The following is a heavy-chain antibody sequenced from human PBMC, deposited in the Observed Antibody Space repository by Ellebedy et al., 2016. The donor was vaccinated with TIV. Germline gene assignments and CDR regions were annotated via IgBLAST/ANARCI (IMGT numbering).Heavy chain of an antibody. J-gene: IGHJ4*02. CDR3: TRGCSSTDCLITLWGD. CDR2: ISSDGRRT. Sequence: GESLKISXAASGFTFGTYWMYWVRQAPGKGLEWVSGISSDGRRTTYADSVKGRFTISRDNAKNTLNLQMTSLRAEDTAVYYCTRGCSSTDCLITLWGDWGQGTLVTVSS. V-gene: IGHV3-74*03. CDR1: GFTFGTYW. D-gene: IGHD2-2*01.